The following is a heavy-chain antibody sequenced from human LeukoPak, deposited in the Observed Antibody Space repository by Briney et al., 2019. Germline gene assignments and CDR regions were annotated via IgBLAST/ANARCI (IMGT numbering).Heavy chain of an antibody. V-gene: IGHV1-2*02. CDR1: GYTFTGYY. D-gene: IGHD1-26*01. CDR3: AREDNERWELGWFDP. CDR2: INTNSGGT. Sequence: ASVTVSCKASGYTFTGYYMHWVRPAPGQGLEWVGWINTNSGGTNYAQNFQRRVTMTRDTSISTAYMGLSRLRSDDTAVYYCAREDNERWELGWFDPWGQGTLGTVSS. J-gene: IGHJ5*02.